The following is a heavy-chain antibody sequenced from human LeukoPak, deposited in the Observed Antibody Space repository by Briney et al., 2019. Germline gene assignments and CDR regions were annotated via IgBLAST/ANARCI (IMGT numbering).Heavy chain of an antibody. CDR2: INPSGGST. CDR1: GYTFTSYY. CDR3: ARVRVATTLNYYYYGMDV. V-gene: IGHV1-46*01. Sequence: ASVKVSCKASGYTFTSYYMHWVRQAPGQGLEWMGIINPSGGSTSYAQKFQGGVTMTRDTSTSTVYMELSSLRSEDTAVYYCARVRVATTLNYYYYGMDVWGQGTTVTVSS. D-gene: IGHD5-12*01. J-gene: IGHJ6*02.